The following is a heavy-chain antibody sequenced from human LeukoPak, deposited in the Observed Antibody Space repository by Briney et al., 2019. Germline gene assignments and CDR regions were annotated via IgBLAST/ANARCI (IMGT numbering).Heavy chain of an antibody. CDR2: INHSGST. D-gene: IGHD6-6*01. V-gene: IGHV4-34*01. CDR1: GGSYSGYY. Sequence: SETLSLTCAVYGGSYSGYYWSWIRQPPGKGLEWIGEINHSGSTNYNPSLKSRVTISVDTSKNQFSLKLSSVTAADTAVYYCARSYEYSSSSPFDYWGQGTLVTVSS. J-gene: IGHJ4*02. CDR3: ARSYEYSSSSPFDY.